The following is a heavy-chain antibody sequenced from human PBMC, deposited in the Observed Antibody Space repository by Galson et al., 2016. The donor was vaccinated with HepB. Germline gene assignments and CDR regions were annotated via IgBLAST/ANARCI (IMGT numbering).Heavy chain of an antibody. CDR2: IYQTGTA. CDR3: TRGTLGASATMAFDY. D-gene: IGHD1-26*01. Sequence: ETLSLTCAVSGGSISADNWWTWVRQAPGKGLEWIGEIYQTGTANYNPSFTRRATIAVDTSKNQISLRLDSVTAADTAVYYCTRGTLGASATMAFDYWGQGTLVSVSS. J-gene: IGHJ4*02. CDR1: GGSISADNW. V-gene: IGHV4-4*02.